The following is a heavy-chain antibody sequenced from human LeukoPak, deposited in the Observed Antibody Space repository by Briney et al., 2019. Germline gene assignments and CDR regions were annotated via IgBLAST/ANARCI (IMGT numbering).Heavy chain of an antibody. V-gene: IGHV3-23*01. CDR3: AKAAIYLGAFDY. CDR2: ISGSGSNT. CDR1: GFTFASYG. Sequence: PGGSLRLSCAASGFTFASYGMSWVRQAPGKGLEWVSAISGSGSNTYYGDSVKGRFTISRDNSKNTLYLQMNSLRAEDTAVYYCAKAAIYLGAFDYWGQGTLVTVSS. D-gene: IGHD3-16*01. J-gene: IGHJ4*02.